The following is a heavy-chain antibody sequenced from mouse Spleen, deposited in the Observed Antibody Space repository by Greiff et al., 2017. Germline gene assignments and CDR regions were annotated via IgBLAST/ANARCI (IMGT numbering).Heavy chain of an antibody. J-gene: IGHJ2*01. Sequence: EVQLQQSGPGLVKPSQSLSLTCSVTGYSITSGYFWNWIRQFPGNKLEWMGYITYDGSTNYNQTLKNRTTITRDTSKNQFFLELNSVTTEDTATYYCAIYYGSSHYFDYWGQGTTLTVSS. CDR3: AIYYGSSHYFDY. CDR2: ITYDGST. V-gene: IGHV3-6*02. CDR1: GYSITSGYF. D-gene: IGHD1-1*01.